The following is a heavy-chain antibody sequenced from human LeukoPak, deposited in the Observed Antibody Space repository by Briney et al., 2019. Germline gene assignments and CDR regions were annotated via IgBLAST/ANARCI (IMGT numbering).Heavy chain of an antibody. CDR2: INQDGGKK. V-gene: IGHV3-7*01. CDR3: ARGGAPDN. D-gene: IGHD1-26*01. J-gene: IGHJ4*02. Sequence: ETLSLTCAVYGGSFSGYYWSWIRRPPGKGLEWVANINQDGGKKYYVDSVRGRFAISRDNAENSVYLQMNSLRAEDTALYYCARGGAPDNWGQGTLVTVSS. CDR1: GGSFSGYY.